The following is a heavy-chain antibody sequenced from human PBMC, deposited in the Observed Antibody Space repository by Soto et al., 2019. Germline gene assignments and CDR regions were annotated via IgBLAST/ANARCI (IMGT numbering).Heavy chain of an antibody. Sequence: ASVKVSCKASGYTFINYDINWVRQAPGRGLEWMGWMNPNSGNTGYAQKFQDRVTMTRDTSINTAYMELSSLTSDDTALYYCARETNRSSSGAAYWGPGTLVTVSS. V-gene: IGHV1-8*01. CDR3: ARETNRSSSGAAY. CDR1: GYTFINYD. D-gene: IGHD6-6*01. CDR2: MNPNSGNT. J-gene: IGHJ4*02.